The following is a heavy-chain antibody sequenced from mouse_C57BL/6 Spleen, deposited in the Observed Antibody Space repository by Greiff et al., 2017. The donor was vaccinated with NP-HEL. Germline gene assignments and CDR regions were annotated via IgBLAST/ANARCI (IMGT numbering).Heavy chain of an antibody. J-gene: IGHJ3*01. CDR2: IDPEDGDT. Sequence: EVQLQQSGAELVRPGASVKLSCTASGFNFTDYYMHWVKQRPEQGLEWIGRIDPEDGDTDYAPKFQGKATLTADTSSNTAYLQLSSLTSEDTAVYYCTTGTAQASWFAYWGQGTLVTVSA. CDR3: TTGTAQASWFAY. D-gene: IGHD3-2*02. CDR1: GFNFTDYY. V-gene: IGHV14-1*01.